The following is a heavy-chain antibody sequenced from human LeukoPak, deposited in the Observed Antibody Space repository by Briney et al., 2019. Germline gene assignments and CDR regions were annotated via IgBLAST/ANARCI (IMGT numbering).Heavy chain of an antibody. V-gene: IGHV4-59*02. J-gene: IGHJ4*02. Sequence: PSETLSLTCTVSGDSVSSYYWTWIRQSPGKGLEWIGDIYYTGITDSNPSLKSRVTISVDTSKNQFSLKMTSVTPADTAVYFCARRTPGFYDTSGFYNGYFDYWGQGTLVTVPS. CDR1: GDSVSSYY. D-gene: IGHD3-22*01. CDR2: IYYTGIT. CDR3: ARRTPGFYDTSGFYNGYFDY.